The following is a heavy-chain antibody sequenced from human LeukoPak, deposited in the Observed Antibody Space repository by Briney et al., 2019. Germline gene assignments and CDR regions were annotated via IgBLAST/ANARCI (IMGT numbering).Heavy chain of an antibody. CDR3: ARSDGDYGIGAFDI. V-gene: IGHV3-21*01. CDR1: GFTFSSYS. CDR2: ISSSSSYI. J-gene: IGHJ3*02. Sequence: GGSLRLSCAASGFTFSSYSMNWVRQAPGKGLEWVSSISSSSSYIYYADSVKGRFTISRDNAKNSLYLQMNSLRAEDTAVYYYARSDGDYGIGAFDIWGQGTMVTVSS. D-gene: IGHD4-17*01.